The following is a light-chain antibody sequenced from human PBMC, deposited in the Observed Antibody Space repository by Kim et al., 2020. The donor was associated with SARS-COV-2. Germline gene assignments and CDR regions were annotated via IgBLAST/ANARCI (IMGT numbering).Light chain of an antibody. CDR1: NIGSKN. J-gene: IGLJ2*01. Sequence: SYELTQPLSVSVALGQTARITCGGNNIGSKNVHWYQQKPGQAPMLVIYRDSNRPSGIPERFSGSNSGNTATLTIYRAQAGDEADYYCQVWDSSVVFGGGT. CDR3: QVWDSSVV. V-gene: IGLV3-9*01. CDR2: RDS.